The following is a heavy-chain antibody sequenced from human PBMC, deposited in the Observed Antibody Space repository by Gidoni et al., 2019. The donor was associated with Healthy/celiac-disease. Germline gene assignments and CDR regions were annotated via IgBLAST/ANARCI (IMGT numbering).Heavy chain of an antibody. V-gene: IGHV3-30*18. Sequence: VQLVESGGGVVQPGRSLRLSCAASGFPFSSYGTPWVRQAPGKGLEWVAVISYDGSNKYYADSVKGRFTISRDNSKNTLYLQMNSLRAEDTAVYYCAKEEWNDPAGFDPWGQGTLVTVSS. J-gene: IGHJ5*02. D-gene: IGHD1-1*01. CDR2: ISYDGSNK. CDR3: AKEEWNDPAGFDP. CDR1: GFPFSSYG.